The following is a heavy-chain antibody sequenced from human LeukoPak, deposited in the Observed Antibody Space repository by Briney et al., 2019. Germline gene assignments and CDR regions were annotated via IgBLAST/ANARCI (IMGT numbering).Heavy chain of an antibody. CDR2: IVSNGGST. J-gene: IGHJ4*02. D-gene: IGHD5-12*01. CDR1: GFTFSSSA. V-gene: IGHV3-64D*06. Sequence: TGGSLRLSCSASGFTFSSSAMHWVRQAPGKGLEYVSAIVSNGGSTYYADSVKGRFTISRDNSKNTLYPQMSSLRAEDTAVYYCVKPSGYSGYGYFFDYWGQGTLVTVSS. CDR3: VKPSGYSGYGYFFDY.